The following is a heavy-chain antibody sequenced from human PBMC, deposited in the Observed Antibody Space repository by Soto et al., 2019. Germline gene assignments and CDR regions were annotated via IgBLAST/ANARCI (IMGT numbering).Heavy chain of an antibody. CDR2: IYYSGST. CDR3: AMGLGYCSGGSCLYYYYYMDV. D-gene: IGHD2-15*01. Sequence: QVQLQESGPGLVKPSETLSLTCTVSGGSISSYYWSWIRQPPGKGLEWIGYIYYSGSTNYNPSLKSRVTISVDTSKNQLSLKLSSVTAADTAVYYCAMGLGYCSGGSCLYYYYYMDVWGKGTTVTVSS. CDR1: GGSISSYY. J-gene: IGHJ6*03. V-gene: IGHV4-59*01.